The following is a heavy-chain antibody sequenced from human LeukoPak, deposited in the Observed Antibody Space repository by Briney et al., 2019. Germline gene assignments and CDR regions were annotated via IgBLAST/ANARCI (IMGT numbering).Heavy chain of an antibody. D-gene: IGHD3-22*01. CDR1: GFTFSAYW. Sequence: PGGSLRFSCAASGFTFSAYWMYWVRQVPGKGLLWVSRINGDGSTTNYAESVKGRFVISRDNAKNTVYLQMNSLRAEDTAVYYCARDLELTYYDSSGHDYWGQGTLVTVSS. J-gene: IGHJ4*02. CDR3: ARDLELTYYDSSGHDY. V-gene: IGHV3-74*01. CDR2: INGDGSTT.